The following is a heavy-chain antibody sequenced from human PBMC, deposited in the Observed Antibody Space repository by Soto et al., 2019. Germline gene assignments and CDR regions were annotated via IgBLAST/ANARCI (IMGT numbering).Heavy chain of an antibody. CDR2: ISSSRSSI. V-gene: IGHV3-48*03. D-gene: IGHD3-22*01. J-gene: IGHJ4*02. CDR3: AGQSHDSRGYYYRY. CDR1: GFTFSSYE. Sequence: PGGSLRLSCAASGFTFSSYEMNWLRQAAGRGLEWVSYISSSRSSIKYADSVKGRFNISRDNAKNSLSLQMTRLRPEDTALYYCAGQSHDSRGYYYRYWGLGTLVPVSS.